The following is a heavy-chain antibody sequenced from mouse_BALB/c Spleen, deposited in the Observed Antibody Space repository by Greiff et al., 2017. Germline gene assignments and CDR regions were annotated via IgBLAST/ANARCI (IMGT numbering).Heavy chain of an antibody. J-gene: IGHJ3*01. Sequence: EVMLVESGGGLVQPGGSLKLSCAASGFTFSSYTMSWVRQTPEKRLEWVAYISNGGGSTYYPDTVKGRFTISRDNAKNTLYLQMSSLKSEDTAMYYCARHFSTMITIGAYWGQGTLVTVSA. D-gene: IGHD2-4*01. CDR3: ARHFSTMITIGAY. CDR1: GFTFSSYT. CDR2: ISNGGGST. V-gene: IGHV5-12-2*01.